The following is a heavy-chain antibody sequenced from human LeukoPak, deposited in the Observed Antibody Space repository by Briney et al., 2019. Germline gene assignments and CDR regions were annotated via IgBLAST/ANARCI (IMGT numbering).Heavy chain of an antibody. CDR1: GFTFSNYS. V-gene: IGHV3-48*02. D-gene: IGHD3-10*01. Sequence: GGSLRLSSVVSGFTFSNYSMNWVRQAPGKGLEWVSYISSRSSSIYYLDSVKGRFTISRDNAKNSLYLQMNSLRDEDTAVYYCARVIRRFGEYSSDYWGQGTLVTVSS. CDR2: ISSRSSSI. CDR3: ARVIRRFGEYSSDY. J-gene: IGHJ4*02.